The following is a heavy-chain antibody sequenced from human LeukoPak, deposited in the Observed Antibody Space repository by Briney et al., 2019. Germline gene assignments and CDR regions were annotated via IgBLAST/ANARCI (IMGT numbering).Heavy chain of an antibody. Sequence: ASVKVSCKASGYTFTSYDINWVRQATGQGLEWMGWMNPNSSNTGYAQKFQGRVTMTRNTSISTAYIELSSLRSEDTAVYYCAATAAAGTNYYYYGMDVWGQGTTVTVSS. J-gene: IGHJ6*02. V-gene: IGHV1-8*01. CDR2: MNPNSSNT. CDR1: GYTFTSYD. CDR3: AATAAAGTNYYYYGMDV. D-gene: IGHD6-13*01.